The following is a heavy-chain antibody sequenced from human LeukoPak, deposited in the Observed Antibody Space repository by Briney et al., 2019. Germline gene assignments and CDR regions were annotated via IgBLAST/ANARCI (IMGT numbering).Heavy chain of an antibody. CDR3: ARSHDYGKEFWYYYYYYMDV. CDR1: GFTFSDYY. J-gene: IGHJ6*03. CDR2: ISSSGSTI. V-gene: IGHV3-11*01. Sequence: PGGSLRLSCAASGFTFSDYYMSWIRQAPGKGLEWVSYISSSGSTIYYADSVKGRFTISRDNAKNSLYLQMNSLRAEDTAVYYCARSHDYGKEFWYYYYYYMDVWGKGTTVTISS. D-gene: IGHD4-17*01.